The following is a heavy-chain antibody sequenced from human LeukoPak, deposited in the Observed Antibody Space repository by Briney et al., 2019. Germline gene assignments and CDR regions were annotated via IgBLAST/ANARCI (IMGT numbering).Heavy chain of an antibody. CDR3: ARQTGLTLNYYYMDV. D-gene: IGHD1-14*01. Sequence: SETLSLTCTVSGGSNSSYYWSWIRQPPGKGLEWIAYIYYIGSTNYNPSLKSRVTISVDTSKNQFSLKLSSVTAADTAVYYCARQTGLTLNYYYMDVWGKGTTVTVSS. CDR1: GGSNSSYY. V-gene: IGHV4-59*08. CDR2: IYYIGST. J-gene: IGHJ6*03.